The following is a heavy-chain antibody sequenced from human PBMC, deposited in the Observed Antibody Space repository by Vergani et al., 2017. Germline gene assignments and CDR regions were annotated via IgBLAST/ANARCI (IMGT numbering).Heavy chain of an antibody. V-gene: IGHV1-18*01. CDR2: ISVYTGNR. J-gene: IGHJ3*02. CDR1: GYTFSSYG. Sequence: QVQLVQSGAEVKKPGASVKVPCKASGYTFSSYGISWVRQAPGQGLEWMGWISVYTGNRKNAKRLQGRVTMTTDTSTSTAYMELRSLRSDDTAVYYCARQRVAADHDAFDIWGQGTMVTVSS. D-gene: IGHD2-15*01. CDR3: ARQRVAADHDAFDI.